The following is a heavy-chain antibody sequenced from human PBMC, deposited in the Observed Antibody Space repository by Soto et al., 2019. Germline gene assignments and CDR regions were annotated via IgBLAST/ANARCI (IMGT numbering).Heavy chain of an antibody. CDR3: AKGPSYYDRSGYWYDAFDI. Sequence: EVQLLESGGGLVQPGGSLRLSCAASGFTFSSYAMSWVRQAPGKGLEWVSAISGSGGSTYYADSVKGRFTISRDNSKNTLYLQLNILRAEDTAVYYCAKGPSYYDRSGYWYDAFDIWGQGTMVTVSS. CDR2: ISGSGGST. D-gene: IGHD3-22*01. CDR1: GFTFSSYA. J-gene: IGHJ3*02. V-gene: IGHV3-23*01.